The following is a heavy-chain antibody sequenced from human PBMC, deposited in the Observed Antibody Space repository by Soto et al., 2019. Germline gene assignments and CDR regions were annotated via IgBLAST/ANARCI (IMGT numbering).Heavy chain of an antibody. V-gene: IGHV1-2*02. Sequence: ATVKVSGKASGYTFTGYYIHWVRQAPGQGLEWVGWINPNSGGTNYAQKFQGRVTMTRDTSISTAYMELSRLRSDDTAVYYCANSIAAAGNNWFDPWGQGTLVTVSS. CDR2: INPNSGGT. CDR1: GYTFTGYY. D-gene: IGHD6-13*01. J-gene: IGHJ5*02. CDR3: ANSIAAAGNNWFDP.